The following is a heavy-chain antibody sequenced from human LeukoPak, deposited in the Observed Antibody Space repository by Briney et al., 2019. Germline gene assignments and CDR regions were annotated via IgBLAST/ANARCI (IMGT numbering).Heavy chain of an antibody. Sequence: GGSLRLSCAASGFTLSGYWMSWVRQAPVKGLEWVANIKQDGSDKNYLDSVKGRFTVSRDNAKNSLYLQMDSLRAEDTAVYYCVRGGGSFDSSGQGTLVTVSS. D-gene: IGHD3-16*01. CDR3: VRGGGSFDS. V-gene: IGHV3-7*04. CDR2: IKQDGSDK. CDR1: GFTLSGYW. J-gene: IGHJ4*02.